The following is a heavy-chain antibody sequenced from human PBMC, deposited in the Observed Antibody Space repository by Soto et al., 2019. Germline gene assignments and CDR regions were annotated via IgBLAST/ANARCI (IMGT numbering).Heavy chain of an antibody. V-gene: IGHV1-69*13. CDR2: IIPIFGTA. Sequence: SVKVSCKXSGGTFSSYAISWVRQAPGQGLEWMGGIIPIFGTANYAQKFQGRVTITADESTSTAYMELSSLRSEDTAVYYCATSRDGYYFDYWGQGTLVTVSS. D-gene: IGHD2-2*01. CDR3: ATSRDGYYFDY. CDR1: GGTFSSYA. J-gene: IGHJ4*02.